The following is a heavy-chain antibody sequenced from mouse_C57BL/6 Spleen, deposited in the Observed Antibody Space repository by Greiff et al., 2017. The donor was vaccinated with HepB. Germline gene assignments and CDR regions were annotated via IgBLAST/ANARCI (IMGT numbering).Heavy chain of an antibody. J-gene: IGHJ4*01. Sequence: QVQLQQPGAELVRPGSSVKLSCKASGYTFTSYWMHWVKQRPIQGLEWIGNIDPSDSETHYNQKFKDKATLTVDKSSSTAYTQLSSLTSEDSAVYYCARDGYPYAMDYWGQGTSVTVSS. D-gene: IGHD2-3*01. CDR1: GYTFTSYW. V-gene: IGHV1-52*01. CDR3: ARDGYPYAMDY. CDR2: IDPSDSET.